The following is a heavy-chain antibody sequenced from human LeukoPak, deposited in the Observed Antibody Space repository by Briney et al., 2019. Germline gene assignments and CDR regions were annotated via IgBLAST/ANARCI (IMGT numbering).Heavy chain of an antibody. D-gene: IGHD4-11*01. CDR1: GYTFTGYY. CDR2: INPNSGGT. Sequence: ASVKVSCKASGYTFTGYYMHWVRQAPGQGLEWMGWINPNSGGTNYAQKFQGRVTMTRDTSISTAYMELSRLRSDDTAVYYCAISHYSNYARTIHYWGQGTLVTVSS. V-gene: IGHV1-2*02. CDR3: AISHYSNYARTIHY. J-gene: IGHJ4*02.